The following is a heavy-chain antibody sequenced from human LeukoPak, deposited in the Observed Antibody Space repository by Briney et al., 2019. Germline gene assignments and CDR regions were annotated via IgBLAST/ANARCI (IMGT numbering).Heavy chain of an antibody. J-gene: IGHJ6*02. CDR1: GYTFTGYY. CDR2: INPNSGGT. CDR3: ARDEVAVAGNTYYYGMDV. V-gene: IGHV1-2*02. D-gene: IGHD6-19*01. Sequence: ASVKVSCKASGYTFTGYYMHWVRQAPGQGLEWMGWINPNSGGTNYAQKFQGRVTMTRDTSISTAYMELSRLRSDDTAVYYCARDEVAVAGNTYYYGMDVWGQGTTVTVSS.